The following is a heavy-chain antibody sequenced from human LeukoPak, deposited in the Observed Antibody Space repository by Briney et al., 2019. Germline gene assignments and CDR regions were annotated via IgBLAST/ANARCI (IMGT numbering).Heavy chain of an antibody. V-gene: IGHV1-69*04. J-gene: IGHJ5*02. Sequence: SVKVSCKASGGTFSSYAISWVRQAPGQGLEWMGRIIPILGIANYAQKFQGRVTITADKSTSTAYMELSSLRSEDTAVYYCARVRIWSGYFNWFDPWGQGTLVTVSS. CDR2: IIPILGIA. D-gene: IGHD3-3*01. CDR1: GGTFSSYA. CDR3: ARVRIWSGYFNWFDP.